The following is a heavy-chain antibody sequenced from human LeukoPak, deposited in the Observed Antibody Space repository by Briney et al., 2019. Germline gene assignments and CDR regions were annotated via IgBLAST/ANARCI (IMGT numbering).Heavy chain of an antibody. D-gene: IGHD2-21*02. CDR1: GYTFTGYY. Sequence: ASVKVSCKASGYTFTGYYMHWVRQAPGQGLEWMGWINPNSGGTNYAQKFQGRVNMTRDTSISTAYMELSRLRSDDTAVYYCARDLAYCGGDCYPDAFDIWGQGTMVTVSS. J-gene: IGHJ3*02. CDR2: INPNSGGT. CDR3: ARDLAYCGGDCYPDAFDI. V-gene: IGHV1-2*02.